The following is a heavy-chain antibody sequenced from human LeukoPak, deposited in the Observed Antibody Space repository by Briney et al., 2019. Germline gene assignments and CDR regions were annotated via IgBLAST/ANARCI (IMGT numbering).Heavy chain of an antibody. J-gene: IGHJ3*01. CDR3: AKYIAIIGNRAFDV. V-gene: IGHV3-23*01. CDR1: GFTFTSYS. CDR2: ISGSGGST. Sequence: GSLRLSCAASGFTFTSYSMNWVRQAPGKGLEWVSAISGSGGSTYYADSVKGRFTISRDNSKNTLYLQMNSLRAEDTALYFCAKYIAIIGNRAFDVWGQGTMVIVSS. D-gene: IGHD2-21*01.